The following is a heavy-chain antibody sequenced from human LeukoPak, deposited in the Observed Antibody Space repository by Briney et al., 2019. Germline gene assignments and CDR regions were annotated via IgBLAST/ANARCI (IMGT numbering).Heavy chain of an antibody. Sequence: GASVKVSCKVSGYTLTELSMHWVRQAPGQGLEWMGWINTNTGNPTYAQGFTGRFVFSLDTSVSTAYLQISSLKAEDTAVYYCARDRGYSYGPEVFDPWGQGTLVTVSS. V-gene: IGHV7-4-1*02. CDR1: GYTLTELS. D-gene: IGHD5-18*01. J-gene: IGHJ5*02. CDR3: ARDRGYSYGPEVFDP. CDR2: INTNTGNP.